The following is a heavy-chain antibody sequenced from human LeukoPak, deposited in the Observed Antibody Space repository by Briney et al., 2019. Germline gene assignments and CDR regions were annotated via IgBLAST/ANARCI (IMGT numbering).Heavy chain of an antibody. CDR2: IKSITDGGTT. D-gene: IGHD3-9*01. V-gene: IGHV3-15*01. Sequence: GGSLRLSCAASGFTFTNGWMYWVRQAPGKGPEWVGRIKSITDGGTTDYAAPVKGRFTISRDVSKNTLYLQMNSLKTEDTAVYYCTTQGTGYYYFDYWGQGTLVTVSS. CDR3: TTQGTGYYYFDY. CDR1: GFTFTNGW. J-gene: IGHJ4*02.